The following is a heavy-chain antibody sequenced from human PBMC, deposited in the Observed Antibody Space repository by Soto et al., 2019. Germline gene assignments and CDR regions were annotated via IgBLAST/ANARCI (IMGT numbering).Heavy chain of an antibody. CDR3: AKSTSGYGGASDF. V-gene: IGHV3-30*18. J-gene: IGHJ4*02. CDR2: IAYEGKTK. D-gene: IGHD4-17*01. Sequence: QVQLVESGGGVVQPGRSLTLSCEVSGFTLSNSGIHWVRQAPDKGLEWVATIAYEGKTKNYAASAKGRFTISRDISKSTVYLQMNSLRREDTATYYCAKSTSGYGGASDFWGQGTVVTVSS. CDR1: GFTLSNSG.